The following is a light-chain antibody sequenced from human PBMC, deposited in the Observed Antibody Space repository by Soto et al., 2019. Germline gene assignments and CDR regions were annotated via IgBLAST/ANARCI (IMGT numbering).Light chain of an antibody. J-gene: IGLJ1*01. CDR2: SNN. V-gene: IGLV1-44*01. CDR3: AAWDDSLNGYV. Sequence: QSVLTQPASVSGSPGQSITISCTGTSSDVGRYNYVSWYQQYPGRAPKLLIYSNNQRPSGVPDRFSGSKSGTSASLAISGLQSEDEADYFCAAWDDSLNGYVFGTGTKVTVL. CDR1: SSDVGRYN.